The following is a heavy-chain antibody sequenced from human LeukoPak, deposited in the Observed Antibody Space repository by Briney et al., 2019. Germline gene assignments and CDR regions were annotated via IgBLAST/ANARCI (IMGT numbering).Heavy chain of an antibody. J-gene: IGHJ4*02. D-gene: IGHD2-2*01. CDR2: IDPSDSYT. CDR3: ARRQGCSSTSCPPDY. Sequence: GESLKISCKGSGYSFTSYWISWVRQMPGKGLEWMGRIDPSDSYTNYSPSFQGHVTISADKSISTAYLQWSSLKASDTAMYYCARRQGCSSTSCPPDYWGQGTLVTVSP. V-gene: IGHV5-10-1*01. CDR1: GYSFTSYW.